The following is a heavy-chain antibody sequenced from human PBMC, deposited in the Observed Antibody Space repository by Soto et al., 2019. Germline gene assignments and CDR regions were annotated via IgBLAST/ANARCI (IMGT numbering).Heavy chain of an antibody. CDR3: ARGTGGATSSGKDQFDY. CDR2: IKQDGSEK. CDR1: GFIFGNFW. J-gene: IGHJ4*02. Sequence: EVQLVESGGGLVQPGGSLRLSCAGSGFIFGNFWMTWVRQAPGKGLEWVANIKQDGSEKYYVDSVKGRFTISRDNVKNSPYLQMNSLRSEDTAVYYCARGTGGATSSGKDQFDYWGQGTLVPVSS. V-gene: IGHV3-7*01. D-gene: IGHD1-26*01.